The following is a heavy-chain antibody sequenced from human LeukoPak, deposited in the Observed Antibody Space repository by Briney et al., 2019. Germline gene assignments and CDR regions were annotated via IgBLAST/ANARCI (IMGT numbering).Heavy chain of an antibody. CDR3: ARGGVANPNYFDY. CDR2: IHISGST. V-gene: IGHV4-61*02. J-gene: IGHJ4*02. D-gene: IGHD5-12*01. Sequence: SETLSLTCTVSGDSFSSGLYYWSWIRQPAGKRLEWIGRIHISGSTKYNPSLKSRVTVSIDTSKAQFSLKLSSVTAADTAVYYCARGGVANPNYFDYWGQGTLATVSS. CDR1: GDSFSSGLYY.